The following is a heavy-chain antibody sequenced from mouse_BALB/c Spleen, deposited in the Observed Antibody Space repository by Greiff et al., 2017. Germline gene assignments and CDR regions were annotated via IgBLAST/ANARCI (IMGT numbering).Heavy chain of an antibody. Sequence: VQLKQSGPELVKPGASVKISCKASGYTFTDYNMHWVKQSHGKSLEWIGYIYPYNGGTGYNQKFKSKATLTVDNSSSTAYMELRSLTSEDSAVYYCARGSSFRYWYFDVWGAGTTVTVSS. CDR1: GYTFTDYN. J-gene: IGHJ1*01. D-gene: IGHD1-1*01. CDR2: IYPYNGGT. V-gene: IGHV1S29*02. CDR3: ARGSSFRYWYFDV.